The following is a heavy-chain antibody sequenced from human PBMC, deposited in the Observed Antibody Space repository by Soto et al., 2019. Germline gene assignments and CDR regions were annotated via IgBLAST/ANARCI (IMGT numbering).Heavy chain of an antibody. CDR3: AKALPQMGYV. Sequence: GGSLRLPWAASGFTFGSHAISWVRQAPGKGLEWVSAISGSGGSTYYADSVKGRFTISRDNSKNTLYLQMNSLRAEDTAVYYCAKALPQMGYVWGKGTTVTVSS. J-gene: IGHJ6*04. V-gene: IGHV3-23*01. CDR2: ISGSGGST. CDR1: GFTFGSHA. D-gene: IGHD1-26*01.